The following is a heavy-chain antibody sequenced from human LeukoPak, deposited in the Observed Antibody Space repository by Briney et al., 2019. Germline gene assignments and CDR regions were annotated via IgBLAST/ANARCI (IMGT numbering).Heavy chain of an antibody. Sequence: PGGSLRLSCAASGFTFSSYAMHWVRQAPGKGPEWVTVISHDGTTKYYADSVKGRFTISRDNSKNTLYLQMSSLRVEDTAMYYCARDPIPGAADYFDHWGQGTLVTVSS. CDR1: GFTFSSYA. CDR3: ARDPIPGAADYFDH. J-gene: IGHJ4*02. D-gene: IGHD6-25*01. CDR2: ISHDGTTK. V-gene: IGHV3-30-3*01.